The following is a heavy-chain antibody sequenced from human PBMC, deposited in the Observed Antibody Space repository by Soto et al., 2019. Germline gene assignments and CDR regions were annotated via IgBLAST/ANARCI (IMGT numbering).Heavy chain of an antibody. J-gene: IGHJ3*02. CDR2: VSGSGGST. CDR1: GFTFSNYA. V-gene: IGHV3-23*01. CDR3: XXXXXXXXXXTXAXXI. Sequence: XXSCAASGFTFSNYAMSWVRQAPGRGLEWVSAVSGSGGSTYYADSVKGRLTISRDNSKNTLFLQMNSLRAEDTAVYYXXXXXXXXXXXTXAXXIXXXGTMVTVS.